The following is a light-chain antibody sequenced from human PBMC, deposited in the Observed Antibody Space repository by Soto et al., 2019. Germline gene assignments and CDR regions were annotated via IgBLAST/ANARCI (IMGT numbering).Light chain of an antibody. Sequence: DIQMTQSPSSLPASVGDTVTMTCRASQSIALSVNWYQQKPGKAPKLLIYVAFTLESGVPSRFSGSGSGTEFTLTIRSLQPEDFATYYCQQSFRSPITFGQGTRREIK. J-gene: IGKJ5*01. CDR1: QSIALS. CDR2: VAF. V-gene: IGKV1-39*01. CDR3: QQSFRSPIT.